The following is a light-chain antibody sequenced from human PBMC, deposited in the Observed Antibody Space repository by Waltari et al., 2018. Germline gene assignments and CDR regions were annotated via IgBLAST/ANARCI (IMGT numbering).Light chain of an antibody. CDR1: SSDFGNYNL. V-gene: IGLV2-23*01. CDR3: CSYADSNTWV. CDR2: EAT. J-gene: IGLJ3*02. Sequence: QSALTQPASVSGSPGQSITISCTGTSSDFGNYNLVSWYQRHPGKPPKLIIYEATKRPSDISNHFSASKSGNPASLTISGLQAEDEADYFCCSYADSNTWVFGGGTRLTVL.